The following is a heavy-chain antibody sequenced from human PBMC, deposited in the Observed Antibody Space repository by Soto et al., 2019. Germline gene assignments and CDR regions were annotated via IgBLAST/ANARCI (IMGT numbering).Heavy chain of an antibody. CDR3: AKSGPYSGYEIFDY. J-gene: IGHJ4*02. D-gene: IGHD5-12*01. V-gene: IGHV3-30*18. CDR1: GFTFSSYG. Sequence: QVQLVESGGGVVQPGRSLRLSCAASGFTFSSYGMHWVRQAPGKGLELVAVISYDGSNKYYADSVKGRFTISRDNSKNTLYLQMNSLRAEDTAVYYCAKSGPYSGYEIFDYWGQGTLVTVSS. CDR2: ISYDGSNK.